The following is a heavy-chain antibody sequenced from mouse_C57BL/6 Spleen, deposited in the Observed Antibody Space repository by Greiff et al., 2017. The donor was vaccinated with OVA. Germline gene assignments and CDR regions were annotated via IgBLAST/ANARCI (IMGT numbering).Heavy chain of an antibody. Sequence: DVKLVESGGDLVKPGGSLKLSCAASGFTFSSYGMSWVRQTPDKRLEWVATISSGGSYTYYPDSVKGRFTISRDNAKNTLYLQMSSLKSEDTAMYYCARHLTGDAHWYFDVWGTGTTVTVSS. CDR3: ARHLTGDAHWYFDV. CDR2: ISSGGSYT. J-gene: IGHJ1*03. CDR1: GFTFSSYG. D-gene: IGHD4-1*01. V-gene: IGHV5-6*02.